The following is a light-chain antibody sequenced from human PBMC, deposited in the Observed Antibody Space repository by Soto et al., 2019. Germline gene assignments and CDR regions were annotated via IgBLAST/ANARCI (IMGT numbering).Light chain of an antibody. Sequence: DIQMTQSPSSVSASVGDTVTITCRASPDINSRLAWFQQQPGRPPKYVIQAATMLQSGFPSRFAGSGSGRDFSLTIHTVPPDDSATYYCLQVANFARTFGQGTKVE. CDR2: AAT. CDR1: PDINSR. CDR3: LQVANFART. J-gene: IGKJ1*01. V-gene: IGKV1-12*01.